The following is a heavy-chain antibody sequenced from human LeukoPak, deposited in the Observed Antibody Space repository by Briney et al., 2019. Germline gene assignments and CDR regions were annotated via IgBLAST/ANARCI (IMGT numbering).Heavy chain of an antibody. V-gene: IGHV1-18*04. D-gene: IGHD3-10*01. CDR1: GYSNYG. Sequence: ASVKVSCKASGYSNYGISWVRQAPGRGLEWMGWISGYHGNTNYAEKFQDRVTMTIDTSTNTAYMELRRLRSDDTAVYYCAKDLPFSTMVRGGWDAFDIWGQGTMVTVSS. CDR2: ISGYHGNT. CDR3: AKDLPFSTMVRGGWDAFDI. J-gene: IGHJ3*02.